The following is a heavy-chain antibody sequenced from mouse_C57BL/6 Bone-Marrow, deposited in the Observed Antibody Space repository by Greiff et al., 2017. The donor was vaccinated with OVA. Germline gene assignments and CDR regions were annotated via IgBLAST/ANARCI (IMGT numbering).Heavy chain of an antibody. D-gene: IGHD1-1*01. Sequence: QVQLQQPGAELVKPGASVKMSCKASGYTFTSYWITWVKQRPGQGLEWIGDIYPGSGSTNYNEKFKSKATLSVDTSSSTAYMQLSSLTSEDSAVYYCASSYYYGSSYPLDYWGQGASVTVSS. J-gene: IGHJ4*01. CDR2: IYPGSGST. CDR3: ASSYYYGSSYPLDY. V-gene: IGHV1-55*01. CDR1: GYTFTSYW.